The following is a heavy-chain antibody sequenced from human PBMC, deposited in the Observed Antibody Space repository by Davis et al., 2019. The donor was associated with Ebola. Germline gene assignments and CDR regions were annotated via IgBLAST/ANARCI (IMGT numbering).Heavy chain of an antibody. CDR3: ARLSSGWYQPFDY. J-gene: IGHJ4*02. V-gene: IGHV5-51*01. CDR2: IYPGDSDT. CDR1: GYSFSNYW. D-gene: IGHD6-19*01. Sequence: GESLKISCKGSGYSFSNYWIAWVRQMPGKGLEWMGIIYPGDSDTRYSPSFQGQVTISADKSITTAYLQWSSLKASDTAIYYCARLSSGWYQPFDYWGQGTLVTVSS.